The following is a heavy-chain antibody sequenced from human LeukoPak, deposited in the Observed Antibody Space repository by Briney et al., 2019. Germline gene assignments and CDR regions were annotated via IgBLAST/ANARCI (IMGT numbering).Heavy chain of an antibody. CDR2: INLKSGGT. CDR3: ARPSGGSGRWGDNWFDP. V-gene: IGHV1-2*02. D-gene: IGHD3-10*01. Sequence: ASVMVSCKASGYTFTGSWMHWVRQAPGQGLEWVGWINLKSGGTNYAQKFQGRVTMTRDTSISTAYMELSSLRSDDTAVYYCARPSGGSGRWGDNWFDPWGQGTLVTVSS. J-gene: IGHJ5*02. CDR1: GYTFTGSW.